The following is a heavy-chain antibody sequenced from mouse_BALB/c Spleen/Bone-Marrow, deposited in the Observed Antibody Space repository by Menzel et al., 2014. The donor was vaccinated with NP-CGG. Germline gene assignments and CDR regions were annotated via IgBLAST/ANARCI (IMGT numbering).Heavy chain of an antibody. V-gene: IGHV14-1*02. D-gene: IGHD2-4*01. J-gene: IGHJ2*01. CDR2: IDPENGNT. CDR3: NKITTY. CDR1: GFNIKDYY. Sequence: VQLKESGAELVRPGASVKLSCKASGFNIKDYYMHWVKQRPEQGLEWIGWIDPENGNTIYDPKFQGKASITADTSSNTAYLQLSSVTSEDTGVYYCNKITTYWGQGTPLTVSS.